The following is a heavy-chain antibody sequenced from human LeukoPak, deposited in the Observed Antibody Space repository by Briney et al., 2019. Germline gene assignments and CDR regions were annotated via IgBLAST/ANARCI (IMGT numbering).Heavy chain of an antibody. CDR2: ISSSSSYI. J-gene: IGHJ4*02. D-gene: IGHD3-10*01. V-gene: IGHV3-21*01. CDR3: ARGFGDTMVRGPRFDY. Sequence: GGSLRLSCAASGFTFSSYSMNWVRQAPGKGLEWVSSISSSSSYIYYADSVKGRFTISRDNAKNSLYLQMNSLRAEDTAVYYCARGFGDTMVRGPRFDYWGQGTLVTVSS. CDR1: GFTFSSYS.